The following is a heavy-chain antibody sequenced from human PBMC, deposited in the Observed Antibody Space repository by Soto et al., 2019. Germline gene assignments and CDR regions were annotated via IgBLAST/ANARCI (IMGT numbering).Heavy chain of an antibody. CDR3: AKSSSSEDYFSSYGMDV. V-gene: IGHV3-23*01. D-gene: IGHD6-6*01. J-gene: IGHJ6*02. CDR2: ISGSGGNT. CDR1: GFTFSSYA. Sequence: PGGSLRLSCAASGFTFSSYAMSWVRQAPGKGLEWVSAISGSGGNTDYADSVKGRFTISRDTSKNTLYLQMNSLRAEDTAVYYCAKSSSSEDYFSSYGMDVWGQGTTVTVSS.